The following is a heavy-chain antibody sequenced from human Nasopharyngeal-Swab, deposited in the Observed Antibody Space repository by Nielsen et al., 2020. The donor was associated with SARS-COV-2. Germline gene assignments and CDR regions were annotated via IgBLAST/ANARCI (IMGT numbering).Heavy chain of an antibody. CDR2: ISGDGSAT. J-gene: IGHJ3*02. CDR3: EGIWSSNDAFDI. Sequence: GGSLRLPYVASGFNFSSYWMNWVRQVPGKGLVWVSRISGDGSATSYADSVQGRFTISRDNARNTVFLQMNSLREEDTAVYYCEGIWSSNDAFDIWGQGTMVTVSS. D-gene: IGHD2-15*01. CDR1: GFNFSSYW. V-gene: IGHV3-74*01.